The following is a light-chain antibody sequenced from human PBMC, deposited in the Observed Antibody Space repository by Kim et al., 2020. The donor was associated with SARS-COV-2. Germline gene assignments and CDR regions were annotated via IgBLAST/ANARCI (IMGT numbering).Light chain of an antibody. V-gene: IGLV3-1*01. CDR1: KLGDKY. CDR2: QDN. Sequence: SYELTQPPSVSVSPGQTASITCSGDKLGDKYACWYQQKPGQSPVLVIYQDNKRPSGTPERFSGSNSGNTATLTISGTQAMDEADYYCQAWDSSSVVFGGGTQLTVL. J-gene: IGLJ2*01. CDR3: QAWDSSSVV.